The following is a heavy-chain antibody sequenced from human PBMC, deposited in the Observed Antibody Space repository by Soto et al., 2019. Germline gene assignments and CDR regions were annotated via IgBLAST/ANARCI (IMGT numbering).Heavy chain of an antibody. CDR1: GGSISSSSYY. V-gene: IGHV4-39*01. CDR3: ARGPPYSYNFGYSPLDY. J-gene: IGHJ4*02. D-gene: IGHD5-18*01. CDR2: IFYSGST. Sequence: SETLSLTCTVSGGSISSSSYYWGWIRQPPGKGLEWIGSIFYSGSTYYNPSLKSRVTISVDTSKNQFSLKLSSVTAADTAIYYCARGPPYSYNFGYSPLDYWGQGTLVTVSS.